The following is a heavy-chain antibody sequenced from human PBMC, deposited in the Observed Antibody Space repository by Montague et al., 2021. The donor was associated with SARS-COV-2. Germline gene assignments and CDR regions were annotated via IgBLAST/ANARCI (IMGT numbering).Heavy chain of an antibody. J-gene: IGHJ3*02. D-gene: IGHD5-12*01. Sequence: SETLSLTCTVSGGSISSSNYYWDWIRQPPGKGLEWIGSIYDSGSTYYNPSLKSRVTISVDTSKNHFSLKLSSVTAADTAVYYCARRGRKLLPVATTIGGLDIWGQGTRVTVSS. V-gene: IGHV4-39*02. CDR1: GGSISSSNYY. CDR2: IYDSGST. CDR3: ARRGRKLLPVATTIGGLDI.